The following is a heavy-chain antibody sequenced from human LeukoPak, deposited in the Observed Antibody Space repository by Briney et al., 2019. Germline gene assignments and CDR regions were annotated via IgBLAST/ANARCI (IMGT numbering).Heavy chain of an antibody. Sequence: PGGSLRLSCAASGFAFSNYAMTWVRQAPGKGLEWVSAISGSSGDTFYVDSVKGRFTISRDNSKNTLYLQMNSLRAEDTAVYFCAKLPWVHYYDGGGYHRAFDSWGQGTLVTVSS. V-gene: IGHV3-23*01. D-gene: IGHD3-22*01. J-gene: IGHJ4*02. CDR1: GFAFSNYA. CDR3: AKLPWVHYYDGGGYHRAFDS. CDR2: ISGSSGDT.